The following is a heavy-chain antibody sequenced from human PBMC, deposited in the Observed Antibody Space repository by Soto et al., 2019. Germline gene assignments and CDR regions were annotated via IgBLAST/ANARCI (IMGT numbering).Heavy chain of an antibody. CDR2: ISTDSGYT. Sequence: QIQLVQSGGEVERPGASVTVSCEASGYIFNTYGLSWVRQTPAHGLEWMGWISTDSGYTQYSQLLQGRVTMTRDTSTNTAYMELRDLTFDDTGIYYCARDRPPGSLYGMDAWGQGTAVTVSS. CDR3: ARDRPPGSLYGMDA. J-gene: IGHJ6*02. CDR1: GYIFNTYG. V-gene: IGHV1-18*01.